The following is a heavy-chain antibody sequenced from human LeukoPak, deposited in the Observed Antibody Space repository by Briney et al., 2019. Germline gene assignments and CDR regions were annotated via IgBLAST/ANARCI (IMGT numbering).Heavy chain of an antibody. J-gene: IGHJ4*02. V-gene: IGHV4-34*01. D-gene: IGHD6-19*01. CDR2: IAHSGST. CDR3: ARDSRPYSSGWAEGYYFDY. CDR1: GGSFSGYY. Sequence: SETLSLTCAVYGGSFSGYYWSWIRQPPGKGLEWIGEIAHSGSTNYNPSLKSRVTVSVDTSNHQFSLRLTSVTASDTAVYYCARDSRPYSSGWAEGYYFDYWGQGSLLTVSS.